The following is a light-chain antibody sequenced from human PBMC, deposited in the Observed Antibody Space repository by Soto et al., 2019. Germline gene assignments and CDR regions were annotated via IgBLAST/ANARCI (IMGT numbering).Light chain of an antibody. CDR3: AAWDDSLNGSWV. V-gene: IGLV1-44*01. CDR2: SNN. Sequence: QAVVTQPPSASGTPGQRVTFSCSGSSSNIGSNTVNWYQQLPGTDPKLLIYSNNQRPSGVPDRFSGSKSGTSASLAISGLKSDDEADYYCAAWDDSLNGSWVFGGGTKLTVL. J-gene: IGLJ3*02. CDR1: SSNIGSNT.